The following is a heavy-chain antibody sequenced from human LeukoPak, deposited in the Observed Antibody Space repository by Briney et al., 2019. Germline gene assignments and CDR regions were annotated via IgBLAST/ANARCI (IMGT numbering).Heavy chain of an antibody. CDR2: ISGSGGST. CDR1: GFTFSSYA. CDR3: AKDSSMIVVVPFDY. J-gene: IGHJ4*02. V-gene: IGHV3-23*01. Sequence: GGSLRLSCAASGFTFSSYAMSWVRQAPGKGLEWVSAISGSGGSTYYADSVKGQFTISRDNSKNTLYLQMNSLRAEDTAVYYCAKDSSMIVVVPFDYWGQGTLVTVSS. D-gene: IGHD3-22*01.